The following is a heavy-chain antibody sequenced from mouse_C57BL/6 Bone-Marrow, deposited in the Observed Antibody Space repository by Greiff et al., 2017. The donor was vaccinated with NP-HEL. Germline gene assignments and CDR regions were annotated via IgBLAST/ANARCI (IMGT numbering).Heavy chain of an antibody. Sequence: QVQLQQPGAELVRPGSSVKLSCKASGYTFTSYWMHWVKQRPIQGLEWIGNIDPSDSETHYNQKFKDKATLTVDKSSSTAYMQLISLTSEDSAVDYCAIYGNYVGYFDVWGTGTTVTVSS. CDR2: IDPSDSET. J-gene: IGHJ1*03. CDR3: AIYGNYVGYFDV. D-gene: IGHD2-1*01. V-gene: IGHV1-52*01. CDR1: GYTFTSYW.